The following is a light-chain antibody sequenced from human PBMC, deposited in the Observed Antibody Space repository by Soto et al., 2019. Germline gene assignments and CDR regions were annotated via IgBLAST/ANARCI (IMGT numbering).Light chain of an antibody. CDR3: QQYNNWPIT. Sequence: EIVLTQSPGTLSLSPGERATLSCRASQGIGDTLAWYQHKPGKTPRLLMYRASTRATGIPARFSGSGSGTESTLTISSLQSEDFAVYYCQQYNNWPITFGQGTRLEIK. CDR1: QGIGDT. CDR2: RAS. J-gene: IGKJ5*01. V-gene: IGKV3-15*01.